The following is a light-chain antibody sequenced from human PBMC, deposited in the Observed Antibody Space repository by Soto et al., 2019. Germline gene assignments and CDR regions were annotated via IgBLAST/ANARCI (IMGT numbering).Light chain of an antibody. CDR3: QQYDDWPPIT. J-gene: IGKJ5*01. CDR1: RTIAGN. Sequence: EVVMTQSPGTLSASPGERATLSCRASRTIAGNVAWYQQKPGQAPRLLIFLTSTSAIGVPDRFSGGGSGTEFTLTISSLQSEDFAVYYCQQYDDWPPITFGQGTRLEVK. CDR2: LTS. V-gene: IGKV3D-15*01.